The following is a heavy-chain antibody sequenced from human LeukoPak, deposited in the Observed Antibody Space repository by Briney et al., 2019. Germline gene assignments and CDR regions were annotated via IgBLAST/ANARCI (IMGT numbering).Heavy chain of an antibody. CDR2: IYYSGTT. D-gene: IGHD6-13*01. CDR3: ARGVYIAAAQYGY. V-gene: IGHV4-59*01. CDR1: GGSITSYS. Sequence: PSETLSLTCTVSGGSITSYSWRRIRQPPGKGLEWIGYIYYSGTTNYNPSLKSRVTISVDTSKNQFSLKLSSVTAADTAVYYCARGVYIAAAQYGYWGQGTLVTVSS. J-gene: IGHJ4*02.